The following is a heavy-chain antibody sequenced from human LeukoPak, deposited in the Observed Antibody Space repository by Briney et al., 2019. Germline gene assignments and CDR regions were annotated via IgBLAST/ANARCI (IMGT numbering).Heavy chain of an antibody. CDR2: IYHSGST. D-gene: IGHD6-13*01. Sequence: SETLSPTCAVSGGSISSGGYSWSWIRQPPGKGLEWSGYIYHSGSTYYNPSLKSRVTISVDRSKNQFSLKLSSVTAADTAVYYCAKGQQLLNDAFDIWGQGTMVTVSS. CDR1: GGSISSGGYS. J-gene: IGHJ3*02. V-gene: IGHV4-30-2*01. CDR3: AKGQQLLNDAFDI.